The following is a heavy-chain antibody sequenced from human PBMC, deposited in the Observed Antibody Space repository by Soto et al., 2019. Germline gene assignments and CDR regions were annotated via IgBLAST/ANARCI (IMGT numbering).Heavy chain of an antibody. CDR3: ARLEGNSAAERH. Sequence: QVQLVQSGAEVEKAGASVKLSCKASGYTFTRYYIHLVRQAPGQGLEWMGVIRPGSETADYAQKLQVRVTMTRDTPTPTVYLELSSLGPDDTAVVFWARLEGNSAAERHWGQGTPVTVSS. CDR2: IRPGSETA. CDR1: GYTFTRYY. J-gene: IGHJ4*02. V-gene: IGHV1-46*01. D-gene: IGHD2-15*01.